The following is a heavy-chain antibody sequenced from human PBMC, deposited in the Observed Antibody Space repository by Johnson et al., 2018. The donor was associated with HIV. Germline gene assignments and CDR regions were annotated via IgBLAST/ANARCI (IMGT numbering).Heavy chain of an antibody. Sequence: VQLVESGGGVVQPGRSLRLSCAASGFTFRNYAMDWVRQAPGKGLEWVAVISSDGSNKNYADSVKGRFTISRDNSKNTLYLQMNSLRAEDTAVYYCAKVREAAAGLDAFDIWGQGTMVTVSS. D-gene: IGHD6-13*01. CDR2: ISSDGSNK. V-gene: IGHV3-30*18. J-gene: IGHJ3*02. CDR1: GFTFRNYA. CDR3: AKVREAAAGLDAFDI.